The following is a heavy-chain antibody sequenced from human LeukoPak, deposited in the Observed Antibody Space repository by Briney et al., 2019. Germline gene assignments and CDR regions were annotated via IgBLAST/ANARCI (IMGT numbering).Heavy chain of an antibody. CDR2: ISAYNGNT. J-gene: IGHJ4*02. V-gene: IGHV1-18*01. D-gene: IGHD3-3*01. CDR3: ARDQDHTYYDFWSGPRGFDY. CDR1: GYIFTSYG. Sequence: GASVKVSCKASGYIFTSYGINWVRQAPGQGLGWMGWISAYNGNTNYAQKLQGRVTMTTDTSTSTAYMELRSLRSDDTAVYYCARDQDHTYYDFWSGPRGFDYWGQGTLVTVSS.